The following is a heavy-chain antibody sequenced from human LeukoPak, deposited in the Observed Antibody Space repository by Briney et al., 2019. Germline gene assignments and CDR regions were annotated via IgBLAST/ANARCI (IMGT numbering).Heavy chain of an antibody. CDR1: GFSLSTSGMC. Sequence: VSGPTLVNATQTLTLTCTFSGFSLSTSGMCVSWIRHPPGKALEWLAIIYWDDDKRYSPSLKSRLTITKDTSKDQVVLTMTNMDPEDTAIYYCAHRSLDYGGNQFDYWGQGTLVTVSS. D-gene: IGHD4-23*01. CDR3: AHRSLDYGGNQFDY. CDR2: IYWDDDK. J-gene: IGHJ4*02. V-gene: IGHV2-5*08.